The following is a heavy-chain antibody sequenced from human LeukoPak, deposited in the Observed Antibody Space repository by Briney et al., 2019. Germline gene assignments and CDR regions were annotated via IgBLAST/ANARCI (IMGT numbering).Heavy chain of an antibody. J-gene: IGHJ4*02. CDR1: GGSIRSYY. D-gene: IGHD2-15*01. CDR2: IYTSGST. Sequence: SETLSLTCTVSGGSIRSYYWSWIRQPAGKGLEWIGRIYTSGSTNYNPSLKSRVTMSVDTSKNQFPLKLSSVTAADTAVYYCARTPYVGSGGTFDYWGQGTLVTVSS. CDR3: ARTPYVGSGGTFDY. V-gene: IGHV4-4*07.